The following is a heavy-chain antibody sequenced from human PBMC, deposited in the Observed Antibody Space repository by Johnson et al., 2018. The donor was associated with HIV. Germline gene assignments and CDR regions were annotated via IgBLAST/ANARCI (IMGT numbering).Heavy chain of an antibody. CDR3: ARDKSKVTSAPDQEAFDI. CDR1: GFTFSSYG. J-gene: IGHJ3*02. V-gene: IGHV3-NL1*01. Sequence: QVQLVESGGGVVQPGRSLRLSCAASGFTFSSYGMHWVRQAPGKGLEWVSVIYSGADPVSADSVKGRFSFTRDESKNTVYLQMNSLRAEDTAIYFCARDKSKVTSAPDQEAFDIWGQGTMVTVSS. D-gene: IGHD6-13*01. CDR2: IYSGADP.